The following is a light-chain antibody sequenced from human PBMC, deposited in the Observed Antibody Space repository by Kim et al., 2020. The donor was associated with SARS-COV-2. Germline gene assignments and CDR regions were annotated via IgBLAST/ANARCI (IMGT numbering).Light chain of an antibody. CDR2: DNN. Sequence: GQGVTISCFGSRSNIGCNDVYWYQHLPGTAPKLLIHDNNQRPSGVPDRFSGSKSGTSASLAISGLRSEDEADYYCASWDNSLSAVVFGGGTQLTVL. CDR1: RSNIGCND. CDR3: ASWDNSLSAVV. V-gene: IGLV1-47*02. J-gene: IGLJ2*01.